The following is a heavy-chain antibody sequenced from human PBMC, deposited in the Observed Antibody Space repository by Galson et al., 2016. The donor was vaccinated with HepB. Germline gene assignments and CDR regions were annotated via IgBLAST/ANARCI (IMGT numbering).Heavy chain of an antibody. J-gene: IGHJ6*02. CDR1: GFTFSATG. CDR2: IWHDGRDK. D-gene: IGHD3-16*01. Sequence: SLRLSCAASGFTFSATGMHWVRQAPGKGLEWVAVIWHDGRDKDYADSVQGRFTVSRDNSKNTLHLQMNSLRTEDTALYFCAKDLHDYVWGSHLYVYYGMDVWGQGTTVTVYS. CDR3: AKDLHDYVWGSHLYVYYGMDV. V-gene: IGHV3-33*06.